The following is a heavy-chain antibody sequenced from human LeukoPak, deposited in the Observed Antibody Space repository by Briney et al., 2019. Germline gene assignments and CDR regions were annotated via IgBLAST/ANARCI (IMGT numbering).Heavy chain of an antibody. J-gene: IGHJ4*02. CDR1: GFTFSSYA. Sequence: GGSLRLSCAASGFTFSSYAMHWVRQAPGKGLEWVSGISWNSGSIGYADSVKGRFTISRDNAKNSLYLQMNSLRAEDTALYYCAKGIAAAGMGDYWGQGTLVTVSS. CDR2: ISWNSGSI. V-gene: IGHV3-9*01. D-gene: IGHD6-13*01. CDR3: AKGIAAAGMGDY.